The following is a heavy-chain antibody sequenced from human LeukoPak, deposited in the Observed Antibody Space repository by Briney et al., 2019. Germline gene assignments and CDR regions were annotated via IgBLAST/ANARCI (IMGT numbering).Heavy chain of an antibody. V-gene: IGHV3-48*03. CDR3: ARGTRGYDAFDI. Sequence: GGSLRLSCAASGFTFSSYEMNWVRQAPGKGLEWVSYISSSGNTIDYADSVKGRFTISRDNAKNSLYLQMNSLRAEDTAVYYCARGTRGYDAFDIWGQGTIVTVSS. J-gene: IGHJ3*02. CDR2: ISSSGNTI. D-gene: IGHD1-1*01. CDR1: GFTFSSYE.